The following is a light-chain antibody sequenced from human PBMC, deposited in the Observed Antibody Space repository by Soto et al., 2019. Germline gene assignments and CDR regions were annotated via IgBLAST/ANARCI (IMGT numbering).Light chain of an antibody. J-gene: IGLJ2*01. Sequence: QSALTQPPFASASPGQSFTISCTETSSDVGAYNYVSWYQQHPGKAPKLMIYEFSKRPSGVPDRISGFKSGNTASLTVSGLQDEDEADYYCISYAGRDVIYGGGTKLTVL. CDR2: EFS. CDR3: ISYAGRDVI. CDR1: SSDVGAYNY. V-gene: IGLV2-8*01.